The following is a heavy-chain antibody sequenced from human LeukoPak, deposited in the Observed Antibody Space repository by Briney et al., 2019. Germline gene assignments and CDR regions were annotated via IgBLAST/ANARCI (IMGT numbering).Heavy chain of an antibody. CDR3: AREFNIAVAGIYTGFDI. V-gene: IGHV3-30-3*01. D-gene: IGHD6-19*01. J-gene: IGHJ3*02. CDR1: GFTFSSYA. Sequence: GRSLRLSCAASGFTFSSYAMHWVRQAPGKGLEWVAVISYDGSNKYYADSVKGRFTISRDNAKNSLYLQMNSLRADDTAVYYCAREFNIAVAGIYTGFDIWGQGTMVTVSS. CDR2: ISYDGSNK.